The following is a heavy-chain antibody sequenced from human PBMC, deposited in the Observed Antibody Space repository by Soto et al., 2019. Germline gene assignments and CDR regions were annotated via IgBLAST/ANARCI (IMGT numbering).Heavy chain of an antibody. J-gene: IGHJ4*02. Sequence: SETLSLTCAVYGGSFSGFYWSWIRQPPGKGLEWIGEINHSGSTNYNPSLKSRVTISVDTSKNQFSLKLSSVTAADTAVYYCARRYGGNFDYWGQGTLVTVSS. CDR1: GGSFSGFY. CDR2: INHSGST. V-gene: IGHV4-34*01. CDR3: ARRYGGNFDY. D-gene: IGHD3-16*01.